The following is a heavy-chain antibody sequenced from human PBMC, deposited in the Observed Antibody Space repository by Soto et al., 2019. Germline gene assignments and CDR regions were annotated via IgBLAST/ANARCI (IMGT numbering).Heavy chain of an antibody. D-gene: IGHD2-15*01. CDR2: IIPILGIA. Sequence: QVQLVQSGAEVKKPGSSVKVSCKASGGTFSSYTISWVRQAPGQGLEWMGRIIPILGIANYAQKFQGRVTITADKSTSTAYMELSSLRSEDTAVYDCAREERDLGYCSGGSCYSAFDYWGQGTLVTVSS. V-gene: IGHV1-69*08. J-gene: IGHJ4*02. CDR1: GGTFSSYT. CDR3: AREERDLGYCSGGSCYSAFDY.